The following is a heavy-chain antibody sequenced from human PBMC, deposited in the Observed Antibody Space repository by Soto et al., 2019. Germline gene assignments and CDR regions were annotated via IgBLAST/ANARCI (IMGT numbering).Heavy chain of an antibody. CDR3: TTAHRFYHDSTGYYWLDY. CDR2: IKSKTHGETT. Sequence: GGSLRLSCAASGFTFNHAWMTWVRQTPGKGLEWVGRIKSKTHGETTDYAAPVKGRFTISRDDSNYILFLQMDSLTSEDTAVYFCTTAHRFYHDSTGYYWLDYWGRGALVTVS. D-gene: IGHD3-22*01. CDR1: GFTFNHAW. J-gene: IGHJ4*02. V-gene: IGHV3-15*01.